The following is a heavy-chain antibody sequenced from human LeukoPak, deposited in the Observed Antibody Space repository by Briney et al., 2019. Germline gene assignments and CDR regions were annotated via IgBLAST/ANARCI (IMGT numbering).Heavy chain of an antibody. D-gene: IGHD6-19*01. CDR2: IRHSGRT. CDR1: DDSINRDF. Sequence: PSETLSLTCTASDDSINRDFWTWIRQPPGKGLEWIGYIRHSGRTEYNPSLQNRVTISIDRSKNQFSLRLTSVTAADTAIYYCARLPDISGWPFDYWGQGMPVTVSS. CDR3: ARLPDISGWPFDY. J-gene: IGHJ4*02. V-gene: IGHV4-59*01.